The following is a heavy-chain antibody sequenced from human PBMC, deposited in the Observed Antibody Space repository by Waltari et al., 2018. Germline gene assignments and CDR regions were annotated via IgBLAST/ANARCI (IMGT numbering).Heavy chain of an antibody. CDR2: IKSDASST. V-gene: IGHV3-74*01. CDR3: ARGVAVAGTV. D-gene: IGHD6-19*01. Sequence: EVQLVESGGGLVQPGGSLRLSCAASGFTFSSYWMHWVRQAPGKGLVWVSRIKSDASSTSYADSVKVRLTISRDNAKNTLYLLMNSLRAEDTAVYYCARGVAVAGTVWGQGTLVTVSS. CDR1: GFTFSSYW. J-gene: IGHJ4*02.